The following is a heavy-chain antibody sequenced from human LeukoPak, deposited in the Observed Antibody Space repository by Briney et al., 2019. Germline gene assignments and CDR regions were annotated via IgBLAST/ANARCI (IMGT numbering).Heavy chain of an antibody. CDR3: ARDRGGTGDFDY. J-gene: IGHJ4*02. CDR1: GYSFTNHA. V-gene: IGHV1-3*01. D-gene: IGHD1-1*01. Sequence: GASVKVSCKASGYSFTNHAIHWVRQAPGQRLEWMGWINAGNGNTKYSQKFQGRVTITRDTSASTAYMELSSLRSEDTALYYCARDRGGTGDFDYWGQGTLVTVSS. CDR2: INAGNGNT.